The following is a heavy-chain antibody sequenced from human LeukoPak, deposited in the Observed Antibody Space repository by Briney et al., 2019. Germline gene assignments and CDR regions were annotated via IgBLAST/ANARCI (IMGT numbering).Heavy chain of an antibody. Sequence: SETLSLICSVSGDSITSSHYSWAWIRQPPGKGLEWIGNFYYSGNIYYNPSLRSRGTISVDTSKNQFSLSLTSVTAADTAVYFCARRSLYAKDPFDSWGQGRLVTVSS. CDR2: FYYSGNI. D-gene: IGHD2-8*01. CDR1: GDSITSSHYS. J-gene: IGHJ5*01. CDR3: ARRSLYAKDPFDS. V-gene: IGHV4-39*01.